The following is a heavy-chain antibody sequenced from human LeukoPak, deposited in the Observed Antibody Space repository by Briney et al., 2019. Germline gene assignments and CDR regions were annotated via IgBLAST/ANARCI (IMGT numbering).Heavy chain of an antibody. CDR3: AKVRTYFYHGLDV. D-gene: IGHD1-14*01. V-gene: IGHV3-23*01. CDR2: ISGTTSGT. Sequence: GGSLRLSCAASGFTFSTCAMSWVRQAPGKGLEWVSGISGTTSGTYYADSVKGRFTISRDNSKNTLFLQVNSLRAEDTAVYDCAKVRTYFYHGLDVWGQGTTVTVSS. J-gene: IGHJ6*02. CDR1: GFTFSTCA.